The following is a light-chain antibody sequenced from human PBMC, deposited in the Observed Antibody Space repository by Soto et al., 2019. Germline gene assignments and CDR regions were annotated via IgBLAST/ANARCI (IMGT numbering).Light chain of an antibody. J-gene: IGLJ1*01. Sequence: QSVLTQPASVSGSPGQSITISCTGTSSDVGGYNYVSWYQQHPGKAPKLMIYDVSNRPSGVSNRFSGSKSGNTASLTISGLQAEDEADYYCSSYTSSSTPLYVFGTGTKLTAL. CDR1: SSDVGGYNY. CDR2: DVS. V-gene: IGLV2-14*01. CDR3: SSYTSSSTPLYV.